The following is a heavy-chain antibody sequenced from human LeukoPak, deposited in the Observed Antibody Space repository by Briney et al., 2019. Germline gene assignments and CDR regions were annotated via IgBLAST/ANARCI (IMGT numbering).Heavy chain of an antibody. V-gene: IGHV3-23*01. J-gene: IGHJ3*02. CDR3: AKYRGCGGDCLYLLAGVRNAFDI. Sequence: GGSLRLSCAASGFTFRSYAMSWVRQAPGKGLEWVSSITGSDGNTYYAESVKGRFTISRDNSKNTLYLQMNSLRAEDTATYYCAKYRGCGGDCLYLLAGVRNAFDIWGQGAVVTVSS. D-gene: IGHD2-21*02. CDR1: GFTFRSYA. CDR2: ITGSDGNT.